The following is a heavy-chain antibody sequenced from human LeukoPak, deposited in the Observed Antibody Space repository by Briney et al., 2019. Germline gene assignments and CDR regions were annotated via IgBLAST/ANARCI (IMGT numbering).Heavy chain of an antibody. CDR2: ISGSGGST. Sequence: GGTLRLSCAASGFTFSSYGMSWVRQAPGKGLEWVSAISGSGGSTYYADSVKGRFSISRDNSKDTLYLQMNSLRAEDTAVYYCAKSQSGYFDYWGQGTLVTVSS. CDR1: GFTFSSYG. V-gene: IGHV3-23*01. CDR3: AKSQSGYFDY. J-gene: IGHJ4*02. D-gene: IGHD2-8*02.